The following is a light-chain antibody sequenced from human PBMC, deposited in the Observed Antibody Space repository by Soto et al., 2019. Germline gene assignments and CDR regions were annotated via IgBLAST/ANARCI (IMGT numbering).Light chain of an antibody. Sequence: QSVLTQPPSVSAAPGQTVTISCSGSSSNIENNYVSWYQQLPGTAPKLLIYEVSNRPSGVSNRFSGSKSGNTASLTISGLQAEDEADYYCSSYTTRSNLYVFGTGTKLTVL. CDR3: SSYTTRSNLYV. CDR2: EVS. V-gene: IGLV2-14*01. J-gene: IGLJ1*01. CDR1: SSNIENNY.